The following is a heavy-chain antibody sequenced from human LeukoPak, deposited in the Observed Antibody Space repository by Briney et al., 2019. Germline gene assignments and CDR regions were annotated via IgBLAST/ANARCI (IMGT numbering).Heavy chain of an antibody. D-gene: IGHD6-19*01. V-gene: IGHV5-51*01. Sequence: GESLKISCRGSGYSFTNYWIGWVRQMPGKGLEWMGIIYPSDSDTRYSPSFQGQVTISADKSISTAYLQWGSLKASDTAIYFCATATAVGYGMDVWGQGTTVTVSS. CDR1: GYSFTNYW. CDR2: IYPSDSDT. CDR3: ATATAVGYGMDV. J-gene: IGHJ6*02.